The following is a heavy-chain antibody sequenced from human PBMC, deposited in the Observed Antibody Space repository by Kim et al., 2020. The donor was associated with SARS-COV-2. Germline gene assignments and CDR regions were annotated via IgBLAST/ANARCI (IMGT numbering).Heavy chain of an antibody. Sequence: GGSLRLSCAASGITLSSYGMHWVRQAPGKGLEWVAFILYDGSIEYYADSVKGRFTISRDNSKNTLYLQMNSLRVEDTAVYYCAKGGMSVPADHDYWGQGTLVTPSS. D-gene: IGHD3-10*02. CDR3: AKGGMSVPADHDY. CDR1: GITLSSYG. V-gene: IGHV3-30*18. CDR2: ILYDGSIE. J-gene: IGHJ4*02.